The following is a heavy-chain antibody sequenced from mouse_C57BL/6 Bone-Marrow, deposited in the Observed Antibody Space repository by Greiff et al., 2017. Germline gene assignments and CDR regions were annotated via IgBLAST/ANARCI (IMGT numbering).Heavy chain of an antibody. Sequence: VQLQQSGPELVKPGASVKISCKASGYSFTGYYMNWVKQSPEKSLEWIGEINPSTGGTTYNQKFKAKATLTVDKSSSTAYMQLKSLTSEDSAVYYCARFCTTVVDEMDYWGQGTSVTVSS. V-gene: IGHV1-42*01. CDR3: ARFCTTVVDEMDY. J-gene: IGHJ4*01. CDR2: INPSTGGT. CDR1: GYSFTGYY. D-gene: IGHD1-1*01.